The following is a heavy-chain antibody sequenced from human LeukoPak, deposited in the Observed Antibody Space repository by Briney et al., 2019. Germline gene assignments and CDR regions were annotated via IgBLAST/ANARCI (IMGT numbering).Heavy chain of an antibody. J-gene: IGHJ6*02. CDR3: TTAYSSGWYYYYYYGMDV. D-gene: IGHD6-19*01. V-gene: IGHV3-15*01. CDR2: IKSKTDGGTT. Sequence: PGGSLRLSCAASGFTFSSAWMSWVRQAPGKGLEWVGRIKSKTDGGTTGYAAPVKGRFTISRDDSKNTLYLQMNSLKTEDTAVYYCTTAYSSGWYYYYYYGMDVWGQGTTVTVSS. CDR1: GFTFSSAW.